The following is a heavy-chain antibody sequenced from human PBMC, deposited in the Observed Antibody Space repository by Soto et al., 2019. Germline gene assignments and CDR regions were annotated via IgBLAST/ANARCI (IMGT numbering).Heavy chain of an antibody. J-gene: IGHJ3*02. CDR2: INHSGVSR. CDR1: GFTFGSYA. CDR3: ARDGVVVVVADAFDS. D-gene: IGHD2-15*01. Sequence: PGGSLRLSCSASGFTFGSYAFHWVRQAPGKGLEYVSAINHSGVSRYYADSVKGRFAISRDNSKNTLYLQMSSLRAEDAAVYYCARDGVVVVVADAFDSWGQGTMVTFSS. V-gene: IGHV3-64D*08.